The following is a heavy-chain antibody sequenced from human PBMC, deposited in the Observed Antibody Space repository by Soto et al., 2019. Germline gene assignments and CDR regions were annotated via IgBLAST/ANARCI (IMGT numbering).Heavy chain of an antibody. CDR2: TYYRSKWYN. J-gene: IGHJ5*02. Sequence: QVQLQQSGPGLVKPSQTLSLTCAISGDSVSSNSAAWNWIRQSPSRGLEWLGRTYYRSKWYNDYAVSVKSRITINPDTSKNQFSLQLNSMTPEDTAVYYCAREVCSGGSCYPYNWFDPWGQGTLVTVSS. V-gene: IGHV6-1*01. D-gene: IGHD2-15*01. CDR3: AREVCSGGSCYPYNWFDP. CDR1: GDSVSSNSAA.